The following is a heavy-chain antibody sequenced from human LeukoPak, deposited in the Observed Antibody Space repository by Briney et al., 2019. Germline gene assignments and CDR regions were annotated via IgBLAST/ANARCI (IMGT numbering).Heavy chain of an antibody. CDR2: INSDGSST. CDR3: ARALAVAGTGGFDP. J-gene: IGHJ5*02. CDR1: GFTFSSYW. V-gene: IGHV3-74*01. D-gene: IGHD6-19*01. Sequence: GGSLRLSCAASGFTFSSYWMHWVRQAPGKGLVWVSRINSDGSSTSYADSVKGRFTVSRDNAKNTLYLQMNSLRAEDTAVYYCARALAVAGTGGFDPWGQGTLVTVSS.